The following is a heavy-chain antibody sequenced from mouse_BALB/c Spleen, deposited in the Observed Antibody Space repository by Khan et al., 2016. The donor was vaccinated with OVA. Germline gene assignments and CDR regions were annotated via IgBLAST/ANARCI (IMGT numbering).Heavy chain of an antibody. D-gene: IGHD2-13*01. CDR2: IGSDSSTI. J-gene: IGHJ2*01. V-gene: IGHV5-17*02. CDR1: GFTFSGFG. Sequence: EVELVESGGGLVQPGGSRKLSCAASGFTFSGFGMHWVRQAPEKGLEWVAFIGSDSSTIYYADTVKGRFTISRDNPKKTLFLQMTSLRSEDTAMYFCARTGDYYFDYWGQGTTLTVSS. CDR3: ARTGDYYFDY.